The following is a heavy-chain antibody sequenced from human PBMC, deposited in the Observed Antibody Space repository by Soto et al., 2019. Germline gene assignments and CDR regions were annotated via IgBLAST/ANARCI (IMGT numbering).Heavy chain of an antibody. CDR1: GFTFSSYA. D-gene: IGHD3-22*01. V-gene: IGHV3-30-3*01. CDR2: ISYDGSNK. J-gene: IGHJ3*02. Sequence: LRLSCAASGFTFSSYAIHGCRQAPGKGLEWVAVISYDGSNKYYADSVKGRFTISRDNSKNTLYLQMNSLRAEDTAVYYCARDTYYYDSRAFDIWGQGTMVTVSS. CDR3: ARDTYYYDSRAFDI.